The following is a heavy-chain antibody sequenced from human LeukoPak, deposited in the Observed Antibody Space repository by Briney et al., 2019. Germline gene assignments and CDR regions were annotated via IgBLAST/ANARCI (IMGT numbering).Heavy chain of an antibody. CDR3: ARDGLRPFYDSSGYYHEYAFDI. D-gene: IGHD3-22*01. J-gene: IGHJ3*02. Sequence: ASVKVSCKASGYTFNGYYMHWVRQAPGQGLEWMGWINPNSGGTNYAQKFQGRVTMTRDTSISTAYMELSRLRSDDTAAYYCARDGLRPFYDSSGYYHEYAFDIWGQGTMVTVSS. CDR2: INPNSGGT. V-gene: IGHV1-2*02. CDR1: GYTFNGYY.